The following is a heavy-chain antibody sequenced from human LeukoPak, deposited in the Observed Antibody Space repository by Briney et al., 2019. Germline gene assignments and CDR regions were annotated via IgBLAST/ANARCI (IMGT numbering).Heavy chain of an antibody. CDR1: GFTFSNYG. CDR3: ANSFDC. CDR2: IWYDGSNE. V-gene: IGHV3-33*06. Sequence: GGSLRLSCAASGFTFSNYGMNWVRQAPGKGLEWVAVIWYDGSNEYYADSVRGRFTISRDNSKNTLYLQMNSLRAEDTAVYYCANSFDCWGHATLVTVSS. J-gene: IGHJ4*01.